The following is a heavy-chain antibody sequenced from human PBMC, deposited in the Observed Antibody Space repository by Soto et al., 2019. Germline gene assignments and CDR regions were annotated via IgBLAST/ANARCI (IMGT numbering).Heavy chain of an antibody. CDR3: ASSGTGTFDY. J-gene: IGHJ4*02. CDR2: INHSGST. D-gene: IGHD1-7*01. V-gene: IGHV4-34*01. CDR1: GGSFSGYY. Sequence: TSETLSLTCAVYGGSFSGYYWSWIRQPPGKGLEWIGEINHSGSTNYNPSLKSRVTISVDTSKNQFSLKLSSVTAADTAVYYCASSGTGTFDYWGQGTQVTVSS.